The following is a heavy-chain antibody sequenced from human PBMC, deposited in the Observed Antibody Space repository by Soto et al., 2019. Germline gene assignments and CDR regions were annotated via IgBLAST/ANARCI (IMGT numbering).Heavy chain of an antibody. J-gene: IGHJ5*02. CDR3: AKGRSGSYTCARFDP. Sequence: EVQLLESGGGLVQPGGSLRLSCAASRFTFSSYAMSWVRQAPGKGLEWVSAIGGSGGSTSYADSVKGRFTISRDNSNNTLSLQMNTLRAEDTAVNNCAKGRSGSYTCARFDPWGHATLVTVSS. V-gene: IGHV3-23*01. CDR2: IGGSGGST. CDR1: RFTFSSYA. D-gene: IGHD1-26*01.